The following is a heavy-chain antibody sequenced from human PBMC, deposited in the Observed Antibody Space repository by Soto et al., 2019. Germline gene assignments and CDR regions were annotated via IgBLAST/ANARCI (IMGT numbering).Heavy chain of an antibody. CDR1: GYSFTSYW. D-gene: IGHD6-13*01. V-gene: IGHV5-51*01. CDR3: ARHTLRIAAALFPVVVKDYGMDV. J-gene: IGHJ6*02. Sequence: GESLKISCKGSGYSFTSYWIGWVRQMPGKGLEWMGIIYPGDSDTRYSPSFQGQVTISADKSISTAYLQWSSLKASDTAMYYCARHTLRIAAALFPVVVKDYGMDVWGQGTTVTVSS. CDR2: IYPGDSDT.